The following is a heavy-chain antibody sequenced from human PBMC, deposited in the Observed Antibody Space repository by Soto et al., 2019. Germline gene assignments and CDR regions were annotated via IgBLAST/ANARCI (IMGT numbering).Heavy chain of an antibody. CDR1: GFTFSSYS. J-gene: IGHJ6*03. CDR2: ISSSGSHI. Sequence: EVQLVESGGGLVKPGGSLRLSCAASGFTFSSYSMNWVRQAPGKGLELVSSISSSGSHIYYADSVKGRFTISRDNAKNSLYLQMNSLRAEDTAVYYCTRDGSGGSSEAYYYYYMDVWGKGTTVTVSS. V-gene: IGHV3-21*01. D-gene: IGHD2-15*01. CDR3: TRDGSGGSSEAYYYYYMDV.